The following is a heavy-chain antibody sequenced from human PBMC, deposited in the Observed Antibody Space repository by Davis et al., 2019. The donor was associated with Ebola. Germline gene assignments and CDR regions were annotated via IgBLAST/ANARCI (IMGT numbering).Heavy chain of an antibody. CDR1: GGSISSSNW. CDR3: ARRLIALARKGSPRIDS. CDR2: IYHSGST. V-gene: IGHV4-4*02. J-gene: IGHJ4*02. D-gene: IGHD2-8*02. Sequence: SETLSLTCAVSGGSISSSNWWSWVRQPPGKGLEWIGEIYHSGSTNYNPSLKSRVTISVDKSKNQFSLTLNSVTVADTAVYYCARRLIALARKGSPRIDSWGQGILITVSS.